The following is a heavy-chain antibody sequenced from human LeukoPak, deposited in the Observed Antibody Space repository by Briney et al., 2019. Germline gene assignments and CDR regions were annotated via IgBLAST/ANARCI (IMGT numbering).Heavy chain of an antibody. CDR2: IKQDGSEK. CDR3: ARDPLWFRVPLDY. CDR1: GFTFSSYW. V-gene: IGHV3-7*01. D-gene: IGHD3-10*01. Sequence: GGSLRLSCAASGFTFSSYWMSWVRQAPGKRLEWVANIKQDGSEKYYVDSVKGRFTISRDNAKNSLYLQMNSLRAEDTAVYYCARDPLWFRVPLDYWGQGTLVTVSS. J-gene: IGHJ4*02.